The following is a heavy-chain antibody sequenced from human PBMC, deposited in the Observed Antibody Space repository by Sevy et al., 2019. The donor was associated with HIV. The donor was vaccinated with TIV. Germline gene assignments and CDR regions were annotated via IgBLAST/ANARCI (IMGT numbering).Heavy chain of an antibody. CDR1: GGTFNNYA. D-gene: IGHD3-3*01. CDR2: IISIFGTT. J-gene: IGHJ5*02. Sequence: ASVKVSCKASGGTFNNYAISWVRQAPGQGLEWMGGIISIFGTTNYSQKFQGRVTITADESTKTAYMELSSLRSEDTAMYYCAKTGRVGLEKWLDPWGQGTLVTVSS. CDR3: AKTGRVGLEKWLDP. V-gene: IGHV1-69*13.